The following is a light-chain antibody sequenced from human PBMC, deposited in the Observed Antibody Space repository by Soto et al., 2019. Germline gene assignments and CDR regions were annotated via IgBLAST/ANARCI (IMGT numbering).Light chain of an antibody. CDR2: AAC. V-gene: IGKV1-39*01. CDR3: QQSYRTPYT. CDR1: ANIRNY. J-gene: IGKJ2*01. Sequence: DIQMTQSPSSLSASVGDRVTIACRASANIRNYLNWYQHKPGKAPKLLIYAACSLQSGVPSRFSGSGSRTDFTLTISSLRPEDFATYYCQQSYRTPYTFGQGTKLEI.